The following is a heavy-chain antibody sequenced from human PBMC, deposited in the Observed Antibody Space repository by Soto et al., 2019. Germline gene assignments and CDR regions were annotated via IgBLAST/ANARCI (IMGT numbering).Heavy chain of an antibody. CDR2: INHSGST. CDR3: ARGVSCSYDSSGYQP. CDR1: GGSFGGYY. J-gene: IGHJ1*01. V-gene: IGHV4-34*01. Sequence: SETLSLTCAVYGGSFGGYYWSWIRQPPGKGLEWIGEINHSGSTNYNPSPKSRVTISVETSKNQFSLKLSSVTAADTAVYYCARGVSCSYDSSGYQPWGQGTLVTVSS. D-gene: IGHD3-22*01.